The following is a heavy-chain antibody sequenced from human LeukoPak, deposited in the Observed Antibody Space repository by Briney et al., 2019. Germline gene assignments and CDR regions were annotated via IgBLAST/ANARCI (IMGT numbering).Heavy chain of an antibody. D-gene: IGHD1-1*01. Sequence: ASVKVSCKASGGTFSSYAISWVRQAPGQGLEWMGGIIPIFGTANYAQKFQGRVTITADESTSTAYMELSSLRSEDTAVYYCARDLRTGTTFISYWFDPWSQGTLVTVSS. V-gene: IGHV1-69*13. CDR2: IIPIFGTA. CDR3: ARDLRTGTTFISYWFDP. J-gene: IGHJ5*02. CDR1: GGTFSSYA.